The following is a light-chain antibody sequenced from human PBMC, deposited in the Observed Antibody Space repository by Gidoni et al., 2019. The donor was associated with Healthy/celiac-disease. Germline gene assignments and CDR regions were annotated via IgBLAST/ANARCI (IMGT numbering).Light chain of an antibody. J-gene: IGKJ1*01. V-gene: IGKV3-20*01. CDR2: GAS. CDR1: QSVSGSY. CDR3: QQYGSSPGT. Sequence: ELVLTQSPGTLSLSPGERATLSCRASQSVSGSYLAWYQQKPGQAPRLLIYGASSRATGIPDRFSGSGSGTDFTLTISRLEPEDFAVYYCQQYGSSPGTFGQXAKVEIK.